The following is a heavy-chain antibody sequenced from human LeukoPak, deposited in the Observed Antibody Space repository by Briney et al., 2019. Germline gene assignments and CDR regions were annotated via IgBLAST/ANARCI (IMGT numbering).Heavy chain of an antibody. CDR2: ISDDGSKI. CDR3: AKDGGYGSGKIYYYYYYMDV. D-gene: IGHD3-10*01. J-gene: IGHJ6*03. V-gene: IGHV3-30*04. Sequence: GGSLRLSCAASGSTFSTDAMHWVRQAPGKGLEWVAVISDDGSKIYYADSVKGRFTIFRDNSKNTLYLQMNSLRAEDTAVYYCAKDGGYGSGKIYYYYYYMDVWGKGTTVTISS. CDR1: GSTFSTDA.